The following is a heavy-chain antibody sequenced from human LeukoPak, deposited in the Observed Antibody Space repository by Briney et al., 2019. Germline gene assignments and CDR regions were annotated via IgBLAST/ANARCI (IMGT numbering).Heavy chain of an antibody. CDR1: GGSISSYY. CDR3: ARAGDYGDYFDY. CDR2: IYYSGST. V-gene: IGHV4-59*01. D-gene: IGHD4-17*01. J-gene: IGHJ4*02. Sequence: SETLSLTCIVSGGSISSYYWSWIRQPPGKGLEWIGYIYYSGSTNYNPSLKSRVTISVDTSKNQFPLKLSSVTAADTAVYYCARAGDYGDYFDYWGQGTLVTVSS.